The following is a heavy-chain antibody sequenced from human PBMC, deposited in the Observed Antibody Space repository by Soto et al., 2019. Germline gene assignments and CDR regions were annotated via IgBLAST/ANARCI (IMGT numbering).Heavy chain of an antibody. J-gene: IGHJ5*02. CDR3: ARSTIFGDLMFDP. CDR2: IYHSGST. D-gene: IGHD3-3*01. CDR1: RGSISSSNW. Sequence: SETLSLTCAVSRGSISSSNWWNWVRQPPGKGLQWIAEIYHSGSTNYNPSLKGRVTISVDKSKNQFSLKVSSVTAADTAVYYCARSTIFGDLMFDPWGQGILVTVSS. V-gene: IGHV4-4*02.